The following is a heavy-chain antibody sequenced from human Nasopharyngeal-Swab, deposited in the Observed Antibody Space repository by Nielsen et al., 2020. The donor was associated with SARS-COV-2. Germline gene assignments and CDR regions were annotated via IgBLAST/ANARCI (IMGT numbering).Heavy chain of an antibody. CDR1: GFTFSSYD. J-gene: IGHJ4*02. Sequence: GESLKISCAASGFTFSSYDMHWVRQATGKGLEWVSAIGTAGDTYYPGSVKGRFTISRENAKNSLYLQMNSLRAGDTAVYYCAKGSGSLLYFDYWGQGTLVTVSS. V-gene: IGHV3-13*01. CDR2: IGTAGDT. CDR3: AKGSGSLLYFDY. D-gene: IGHD1-26*01.